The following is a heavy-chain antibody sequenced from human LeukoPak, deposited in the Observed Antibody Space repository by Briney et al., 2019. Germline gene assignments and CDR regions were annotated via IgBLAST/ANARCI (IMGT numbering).Heavy chain of an antibody. CDR1: GFTFSSYA. CDR2: ISGSGGST. D-gene: IGHD3-10*01. Sequence: AGGSLRLSYAASGFTFSSYAMSWVRQAPGKGLEWVSAISGSGGSTYYADSVKRRFTISRDNSKNTLYLQMNSLRAEDTAVYYWAKGAVRATSGDFDYWGQGTLVTVSS. V-gene: IGHV3-23*01. CDR3: AKGAVRATSGDFDY. J-gene: IGHJ4*02.